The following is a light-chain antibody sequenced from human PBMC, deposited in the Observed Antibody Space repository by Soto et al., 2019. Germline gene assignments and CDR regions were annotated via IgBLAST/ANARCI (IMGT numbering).Light chain of an antibody. V-gene: IGLV1-47*01. CDR2: TNN. J-gene: IGLJ1*01. Sequence: QSVLTQPPSASGTPGQRVTISCSGSSSNVGSNYVYWYQQLPGTAPKLLIYTNNQRPSGVPDRFSGSKSGTSASLAISGLRSEDEADYYCAAWDDSLITYVFGTGTKSPS. CDR3: AAWDDSLITYV. CDR1: SSNVGSNY.